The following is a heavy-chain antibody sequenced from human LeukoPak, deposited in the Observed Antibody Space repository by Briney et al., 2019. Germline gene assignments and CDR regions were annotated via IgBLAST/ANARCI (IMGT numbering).Heavy chain of an antibody. V-gene: IGHV3-23*01. CDR3: AKDRYYYDSSIGLYYFDY. J-gene: IGHJ4*02. CDR2: ISGSGGST. D-gene: IGHD3-22*01. CDR1: GFTFSSYG. Sequence: GGSLRLSCAASGFTFSSYGMSWVRQAPGKGLEWVPAISGSGGSTYYADSVKGRFTISRDNSKNTLYLQMNSLRAEDTAVYYCAKDRYYYDSSIGLYYFDYWGQGTLVTVSS.